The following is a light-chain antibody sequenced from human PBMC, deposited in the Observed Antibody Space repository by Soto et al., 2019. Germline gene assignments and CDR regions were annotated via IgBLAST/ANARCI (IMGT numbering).Light chain of an antibody. Sequence: SASAVSASIRDRVTITCRASQSISSWLAWYQQKPGKAPKLLISQASSLESGVPSRFSGSGSETEFTLTISGLQPDDFASYYCQLYTSHSCRFGEGTK. V-gene: IGKV1-5*03. CDR2: QAS. CDR3: QLYTSHSCR. CDR1: QSISSW. J-gene: IGKJ1*01.